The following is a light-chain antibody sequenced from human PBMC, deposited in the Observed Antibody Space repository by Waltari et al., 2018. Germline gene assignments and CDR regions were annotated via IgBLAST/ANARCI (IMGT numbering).Light chain of an antibody. CDR1: SGHITNV. CDR3: QTGGHGTWV. V-gene: IGLV4-69*01. Sequence: QLELTQSPSASASLGASVKLTCTLSSGHITNVVAWHQQQPQKGPRYLMKVNSDGSHSRGDGIPDSFSGSSSGAERYLTISSLQSGDEADYYCQTGGHGTWVFGGGTKLTVL. J-gene: IGLJ3*02. CDR2: VNSDGSH.